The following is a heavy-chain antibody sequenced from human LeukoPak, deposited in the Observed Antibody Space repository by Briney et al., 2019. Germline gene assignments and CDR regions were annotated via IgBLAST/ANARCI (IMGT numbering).Heavy chain of an antibody. Sequence: GASVKVSCKASGYTFTSYGISWVRQAPGQGLEWMGWISAYNGNTNYAQKLQGRVTMTTDTSTSTAYMELSSLRSEDTAVYYCARSGLGSPLIWGDSSSWYPFDYWGQGTLVTVSS. V-gene: IGHV1-18*01. D-gene: IGHD6-13*01. J-gene: IGHJ4*02. CDR3: ARSGLGSPLIWGDSSSWYPFDY. CDR2: ISAYNGNT. CDR1: GYTFTSYG.